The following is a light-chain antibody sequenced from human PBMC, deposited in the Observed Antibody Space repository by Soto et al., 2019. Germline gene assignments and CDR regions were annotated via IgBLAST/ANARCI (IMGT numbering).Light chain of an antibody. V-gene: IGKV1-5*03. CDR1: QSISSW. CDR2: KAS. J-gene: IGKJ1*01. CDR3: QQYNDNWT. Sequence: DIQMTQSPSTLSTSVLDIVTITCRASQSISSWLAWYQQKPGKAPKLLIYKASTLQSGVPSRFSGSGSGTEFTLAISSLQPDDSATYYCQQYNDNWTFGQGTKV.